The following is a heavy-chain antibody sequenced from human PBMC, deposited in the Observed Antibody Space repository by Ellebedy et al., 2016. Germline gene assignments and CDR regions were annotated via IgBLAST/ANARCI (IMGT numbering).Heavy chain of an antibody. J-gene: IGHJ3*02. D-gene: IGHD3-22*01. CDR2: LSDSGNT. CDR1: GGSISSYY. CDR3: ARDPYSSGLDAFDI. V-gene: IGHV4-59*01. Sequence: GSLRLSCTVSGGSISSYYWSWIRQPPGKGLEWIGYLSDSGNTNYNPSLKSRVTISVDTSRNQFSLKLTFVTAADTAVYYCARDPYSSGLDAFDIWGQGTMVTVSS.